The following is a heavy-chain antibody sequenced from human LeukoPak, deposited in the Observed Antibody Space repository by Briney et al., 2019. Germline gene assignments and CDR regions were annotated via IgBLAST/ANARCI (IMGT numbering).Heavy chain of an antibody. CDR2: ISWNSGSI. J-gene: IGHJ3*02. CDR1: GFTFDDYA. D-gene: IGHD3-3*02. V-gene: IGHV3-9*01. Sequence: GRSLRLSCAASGFTFDDYAMHWVRQAPGKGLEWVSGISWNSGSIGYADSVKGRFTISRDNAKNSLYLQMNSLRAEDTALYYCAKDNHFWSGYYAAGAFDIWGQGTMVTVTS. CDR3: AKDNHFWSGYYAAGAFDI.